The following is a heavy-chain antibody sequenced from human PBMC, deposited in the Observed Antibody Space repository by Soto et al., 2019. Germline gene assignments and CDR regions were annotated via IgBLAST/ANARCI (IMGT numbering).Heavy chain of an antibody. Sequence: PGGSLRLSCAASGFTFSSYGMHWVRQAPGKGLEWVAVISYDGSNKYYADSVKGRFTTSGDNSKNTLYLQMNSLRAEDTAVYYCANSNYDWSQGTLVTVSS. CDR1: GFTFSSYG. J-gene: IGHJ4*02. CDR3: ANSNYD. CDR2: ISYDGSNK. D-gene: IGHD4-4*01. V-gene: IGHV3-30*18.